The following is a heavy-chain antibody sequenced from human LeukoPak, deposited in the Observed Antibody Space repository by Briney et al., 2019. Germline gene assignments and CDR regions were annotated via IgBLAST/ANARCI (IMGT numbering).Heavy chain of an antibody. D-gene: IGHD3-3*01. Sequence: SQTLSLTCAISGDSVSSNSAAWNWIRQSPSRGLEWLGRTCYRSKWYNDYAVSVKSRMTINPDTSKNQFSLQLNSVTPEDAAVYYCARVTDFWSGYTFDYWGQGTLVTVSS. V-gene: IGHV6-1*01. CDR3: ARVTDFWSGYTFDY. J-gene: IGHJ4*02. CDR1: GDSVSSNSAA. CDR2: TCYRSKWYN.